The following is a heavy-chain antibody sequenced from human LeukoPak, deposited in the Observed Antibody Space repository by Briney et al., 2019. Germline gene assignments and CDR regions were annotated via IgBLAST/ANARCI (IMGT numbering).Heavy chain of an antibody. J-gene: IGHJ4*02. CDR2: IYYSGST. Sequence: SETLSLTCTVSGGSISSYYWSWIRQPPGEGLEWIGYIYYSGSTNYDPSLKSRVTISVDTSKNQFSLKLSSVTAADTAVYYCVRHVYYTSTWWNFDYWGQGTLVTVSS. D-gene: IGHD6-13*01. CDR1: GGSISSYY. V-gene: IGHV4-59*01. CDR3: VRHVYYTSTWWNFDY.